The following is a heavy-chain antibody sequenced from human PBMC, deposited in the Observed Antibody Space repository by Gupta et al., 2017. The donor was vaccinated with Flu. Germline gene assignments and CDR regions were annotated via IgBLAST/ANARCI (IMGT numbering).Heavy chain of an antibody. V-gene: IGHV3-72*01. J-gene: IGHJ1*01. Sequence: GFTFSDQYMDWVRQAPGKGLEWVARIRSKPTGYTTAYAASVKGRFTISRDDSKNSLYLQLNSLKTEDTAVYYCARGDVQHWDQGTLVTVSS. CDR2: IRSKPTGYTT. CDR3: ARGDVQH. CDR1: GFTFSDQY.